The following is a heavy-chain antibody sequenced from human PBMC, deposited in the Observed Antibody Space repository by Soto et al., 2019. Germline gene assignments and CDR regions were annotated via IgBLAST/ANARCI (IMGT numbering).Heavy chain of an antibody. CDR3: ARGGYSYGYLFDY. CDR1: GGSISSGGYS. D-gene: IGHD5-18*01. Sequence: SETLSLTCAVSGGSISSGGYSWSWIRQPPGKGPEWIGYIYHSGSTYYNQSLKSRVTISVGRSKNQFYLKLSSVTAADTAVYYWARGGYSYGYLFDYWGQGTLVTVSS. CDR2: IYHSGST. J-gene: IGHJ4*02. V-gene: IGHV4-30-2*01.